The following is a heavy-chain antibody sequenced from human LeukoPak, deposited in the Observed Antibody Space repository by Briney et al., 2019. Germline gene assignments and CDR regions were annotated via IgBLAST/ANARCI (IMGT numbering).Heavy chain of an antibody. D-gene: IGHD2-8*01. J-gene: IGHJ6*03. CDR3: ARSAENCNNGVCFTDYYMGV. V-gene: IGHV1-2*06. Sequence: EASVNVSCKPSGYTFSGSYIHWVRHAPGQGLGWMGRINPNRGDTNYAQNFQGRFTMTRDTSITTAYMELSSLTSDDTAVYFCARSAENCNNGVCFTDYYMGVWGKGTTVTVSS. CDR1: GYTFSGSY. CDR2: INPNRGDT.